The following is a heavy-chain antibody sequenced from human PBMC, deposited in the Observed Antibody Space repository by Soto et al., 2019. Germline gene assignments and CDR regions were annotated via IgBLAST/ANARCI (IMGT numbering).Heavy chain of an antibody. CDR2: IYYSAST. V-gene: IGHV4-59*01. Sequence: KGLELIGYIYYSASTNYNPSLKSRVTISVDTSKNQFSLKLSSVTAADTAVYYCARDTYYVILTGYSPAGYYGMDVWGHGTTVIVFS. J-gene: IGHJ6*02. D-gene: IGHD3-9*01. CDR3: ARDTYYVILTGYSPAGYYGMDV.